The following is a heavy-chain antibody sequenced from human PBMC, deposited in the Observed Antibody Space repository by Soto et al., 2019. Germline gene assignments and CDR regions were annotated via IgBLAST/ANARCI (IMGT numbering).Heavy chain of an antibody. J-gene: IGHJ4*02. CDR1: GGSISSYY. D-gene: IGHD6-19*01. V-gene: IGHV4-59*01. CDR3: ARRAVALSDYFDY. Sequence: SETLSLTCTVSGGSISSYYWSWIRQPPGKGLEWIGYIYYSGSTNYNPSLKSRVTISVDTSKNQFSLKLSSVTAADTAVYYCARRAVALSDYFDYWGQGTLVTVSS. CDR2: IYYSGST.